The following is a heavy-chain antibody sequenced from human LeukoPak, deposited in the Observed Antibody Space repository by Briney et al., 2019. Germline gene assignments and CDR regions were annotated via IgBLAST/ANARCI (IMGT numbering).Heavy chain of an antibody. V-gene: IGHV1-2*02. CDR1: GYTFTGYY. D-gene: IGHD2-2*02. CDR3: AAVGVVVPAAILWALDY. J-gene: IGHJ4*02. CDR2: INPNSGGT. Sequence: ASVKVSCKASGYTFTGYYMHWVRQAPGQGLEWMGWINPNSGGTNYAQKFQGRVTMTRDTSISTAYMELSRLRSDDTAVYYCAAVGVVVPAAILWALDYWGQGTLVTVSS.